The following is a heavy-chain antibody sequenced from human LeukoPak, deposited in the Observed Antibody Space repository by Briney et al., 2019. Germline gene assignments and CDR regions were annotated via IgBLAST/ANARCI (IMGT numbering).Heavy chain of an antibody. CDR3: ARGTNCSGGSCYSGYYYYMDV. V-gene: IGHV4-59*12. CDR2: IYYSGTT. CDR1: GGSISNYY. D-gene: IGHD2-15*01. J-gene: IGHJ6*03. Sequence: SETLSLTCTVSGGSISNYYWNWIRQPPGKGLEWIGYIYYSGTTNYNPSLKSRVSMSVDTSKNQFSLKLDSVTAADTAVYYCARGTNCSGGSCYSGYYYYMDVWGKGTTVTVSS.